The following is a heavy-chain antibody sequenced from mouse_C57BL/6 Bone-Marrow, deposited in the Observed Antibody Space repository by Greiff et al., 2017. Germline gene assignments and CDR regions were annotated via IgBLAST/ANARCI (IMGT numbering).Heavy chain of an antibody. D-gene: IGHD4-1*01. V-gene: IGHV2-6*01. CDR2: IWGVGRT. CDR3: ARNWDAYAMDY. CDR1: GFSLTSYG. Sequence: VQLQQSGPGLVAPSQSLSISCTVSGFSLTSYGVDWVRQSPGKGLEWLGVIWGVGRTNYNSALKSRLSISKDNSKSQVFLKTNRLQTDDTAMDYCARNWDAYAMDYWGQGTSVTVSS. J-gene: IGHJ4*01.